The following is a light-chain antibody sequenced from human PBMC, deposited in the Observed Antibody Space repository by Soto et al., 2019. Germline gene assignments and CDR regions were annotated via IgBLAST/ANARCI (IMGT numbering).Light chain of an antibody. CDR2: DAS. CDR3: QQRSNWRVT. J-gene: IGKJ5*01. CDR1: QSVSSY. V-gene: IGKV3-11*01. Sequence: IVLTQSPATLSSSPGERATLSCRASQSVSSYLAWYQQKPGQAPRLLIYDASNRATGIPARFSGSGSGTDFTLTISSLEPEDFAVYYCQQRSNWRVTFGQGTRLEIK.